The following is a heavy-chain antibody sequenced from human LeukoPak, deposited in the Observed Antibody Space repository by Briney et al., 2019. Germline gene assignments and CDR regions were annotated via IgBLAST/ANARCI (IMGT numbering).Heavy chain of an antibody. CDR1: GFTFTSYW. J-gene: IGHJ4*02. D-gene: IGHD1-14*01. Sequence: GGSLRLSCAASGFTFTSYWMNWVRQAPGMGLEWVANIKQDGSEKYYVDSVKGRFTISRDNAKNSLYLQMNSQRAEDTAVYYCARDPDRDGVDYWGQGTLVTVSS. V-gene: IGHV3-7*01. CDR3: ARDPDRDGVDY. CDR2: IKQDGSEK.